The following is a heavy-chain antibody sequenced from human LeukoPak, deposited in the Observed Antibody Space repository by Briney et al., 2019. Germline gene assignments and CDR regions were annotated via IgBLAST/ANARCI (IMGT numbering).Heavy chain of an antibody. J-gene: IGHJ4*02. D-gene: IGHD2-2*01. CDR2: INQGGSEK. CDR3: ARDMVPAGIAFDY. V-gene: IGHV3-7*03. Sequence: GGSLRLSCTASGFTFNSHWMGWVRQAPGKGLEWLANINQGGSEKYYVDSVKGRFTISRDNAKNSLYLQMNGLRAEDTAVYYCARDMVPAGIAFDYWGQGALVTVSS. CDR1: GFTFNSHW.